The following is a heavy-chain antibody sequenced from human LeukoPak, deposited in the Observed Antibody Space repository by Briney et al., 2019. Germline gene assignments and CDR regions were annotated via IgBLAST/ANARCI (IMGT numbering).Heavy chain of an antibody. V-gene: IGHV1-18*01. CDR1: GYTFTSYG. CDR3: ARDHYYDSSGYYRGGFDY. D-gene: IGHD3-22*01. J-gene: IGHJ4*02. CDR2: ISAYNGNT. Sequence: ASVKVSCKASGYTFTSYGISWVRQAPGQGLEWMGWISAYNGNTNYAQKLQGRVTLTTDTSTSTAYMELRSLRSEDTAVYYCARDHYYDSSGYYRGGFDYWGQGTLVTVSS.